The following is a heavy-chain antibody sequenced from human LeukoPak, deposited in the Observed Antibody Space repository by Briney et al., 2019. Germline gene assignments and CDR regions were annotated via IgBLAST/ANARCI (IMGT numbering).Heavy chain of an antibody. CDR3: ARHSRDDYGDYVGY. J-gene: IGHJ4*02. CDR2: IYYSGST. D-gene: IGHD4-17*01. Sequence: SETLSLTCTVSGGSISSSSYYWGWIRQPPGKGLEWIGSIYYSGSTYYNPSLKSRVTISVDTSRNQFSLKLSSVTAADTAVYYCARHSRDDYGDYVGYWGQGTLVTVSS. V-gene: IGHV4-39*01. CDR1: GGSISSSSYY.